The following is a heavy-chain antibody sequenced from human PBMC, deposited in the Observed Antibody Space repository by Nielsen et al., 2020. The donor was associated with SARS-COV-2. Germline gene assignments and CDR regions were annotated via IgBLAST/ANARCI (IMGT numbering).Heavy chain of an antibody. V-gene: IGHV1-46*01. CDR2: INPSGGST. CDR3: ARDYSRYYDILTGYYSPYYYGMDV. D-gene: IGHD3-9*01. J-gene: IGHJ6*02. Sequence: WVRQAPGQGLEWMGIINPSGGSTSYAQKFQGRVTMTRDTSTSTVYMELSSLRSEDTAVYYCARDYSRYYDILTGYYSPYYYGMDVWGQGTTVTVSS.